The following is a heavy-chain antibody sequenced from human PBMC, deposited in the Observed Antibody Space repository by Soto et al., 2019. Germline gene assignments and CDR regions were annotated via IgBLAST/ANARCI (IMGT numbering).Heavy chain of an antibody. V-gene: IGHV4-30-4*01. CDR2: IYYSGST. D-gene: IGHD3-22*01. Sequence: QVQLQESGPGLVKPSQTLSLTCTVSGGSISSGDYYWSWIRQPPGKGLEWIGYIYYSGSTYYNPSLKSRVTISVDTSKNQFALKLSSVTAADTAVYYCARALDSSGYHDAFDIWGQGTMVTVSS. CDR1: GGSISSGDYY. CDR3: ARALDSSGYHDAFDI. J-gene: IGHJ3*02.